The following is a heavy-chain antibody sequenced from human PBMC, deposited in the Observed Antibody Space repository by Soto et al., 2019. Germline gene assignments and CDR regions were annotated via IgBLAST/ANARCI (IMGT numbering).Heavy chain of an antibody. D-gene: IGHD3-9*01. CDR2: INTDGSST. V-gene: IGHV3-74*01. CDR3: ARSPGGYYID. J-gene: IGHJ3*01. Sequence: EVQLVESGGGLVQPGGSLRLSCADSGFSFSSYWMHWVRQGPGKGLVWVSRINTDGSSTNYADSVKGRFTISRDNAKNTVYLQMNSLRVEDTAVYYCARSPGGYYIDWGQGTMVTVSS. CDR1: GFSFSSYW.